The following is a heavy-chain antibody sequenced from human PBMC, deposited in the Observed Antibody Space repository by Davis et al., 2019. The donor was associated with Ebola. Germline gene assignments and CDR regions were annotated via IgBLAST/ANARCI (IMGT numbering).Heavy chain of an antibody. J-gene: IGHJ4*02. CDR3: ARDSSGYYYGHDY. CDR1: GFTVSSNY. V-gene: IGHV3-66*01. Sequence: GESLKISCAASGFTVSSNYMSWVRQAPGKGLEWVSVIYSGGSTYYADSVKGRFTISRDNSKNTLYLQMNSLRAEDTAVYYCARDSSGYYYGHDYWGQGTLVTVSS. D-gene: IGHD3-22*01. CDR2: IYSGGST.